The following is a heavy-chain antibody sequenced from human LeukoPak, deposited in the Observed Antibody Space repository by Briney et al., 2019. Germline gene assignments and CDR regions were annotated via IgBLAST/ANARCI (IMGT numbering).Heavy chain of an antibody. Sequence: PGGSLRLSCAASGFTFSSYSMSWVRQAPGKGLEWVSSISSSRSYIHYADSVKGGFTISRDNAKTSLSLQMKSLRAEDTAVYYCARVKGLDYYDSSGYYFDDWGQGTLVTVSS. CDR1: GFTFSSYS. V-gene: IGHV3-21*01. CDR2: ISSSRSYI. J-gene: IGHJ4*02. CDR3: ARVKGLDYYDSSGYYFDD. D-gene: IGHD3-22*01.